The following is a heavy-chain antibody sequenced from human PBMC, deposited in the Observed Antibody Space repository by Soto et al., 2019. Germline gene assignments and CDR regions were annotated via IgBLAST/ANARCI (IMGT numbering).Heavy chain of an antibody. CDR2: IWYDGSNK. Sequence: VAVIWYDGSNKYYADSVKGRFTISRDNSKNTLYLQMNSLRAEDTAVYYCARGPTTMVRVKSYYYGMDVWGQGTTVTVSS. CDR3: ARGPTTMVRVKSYYYGMDV. J-gene: IGHJ6*02. V-gene: IGHV3-33*01. D-gene: IGHD3-10*01.